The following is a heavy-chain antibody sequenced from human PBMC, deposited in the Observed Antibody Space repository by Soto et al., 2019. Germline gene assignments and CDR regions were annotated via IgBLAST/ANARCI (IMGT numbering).Heavy chain of an antibody. V-gene: IGHV3-23*01. CDR3: AKLVRGGTHDDASDI. D-gene: IGHD3-10*01. Sequence: EVQLLESGGGLVQPGGSLRLSCAASGFTFSSNAMNWVRQAPGKGLEWVSSIRGDDDSASYADSVKGRFTISRDNSKMTLYLQMNSLRAEDTAVYYCAKLVRGGTHDDASDIWGQGTKVIVSS. CDR1: GFTFSSNA. CDR2: IRGDDDSA. J-gene: IGHJ3*02.